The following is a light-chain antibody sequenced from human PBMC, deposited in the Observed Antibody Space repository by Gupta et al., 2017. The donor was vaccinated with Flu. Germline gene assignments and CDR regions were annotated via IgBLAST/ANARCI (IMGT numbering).Light chain of an antibody. J-gene: IGLJ2*01. Sequence: KGHISCSGSSSRIGTNYVSWYQHVTGTTPKLLIYDNNVRPSGIPDRFSGSKCGTSATMGIXGXQGGDEXVYYCGTWDGSMSVGVFGGGTKLTVL. CDR2: DNN. CDR3: GTWDGSMSVGV. V-gene: IGLV1-51*01. CDR1: SSRIGTNY.